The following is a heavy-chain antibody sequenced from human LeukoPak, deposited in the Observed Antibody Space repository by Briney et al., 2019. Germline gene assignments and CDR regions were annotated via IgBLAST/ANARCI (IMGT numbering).Heavy chain of an antibody. CDR2: IYYSGST. D-gene: IGHD6-6*01. J-gene: IGHJ4*02. CDR1: GGSISSYY. Sequence: PSETLSLTCTVSGGSISSYYWSWIRQPPGKGLEWIGYIYYSGSTNYNPSLKSRVTISVDTSKNQFSLKLTSVTAADTGVYYCASLGQMSTSGHYYFDYWGQGTLVTVSS. CDR3: ASLGQMSTSGHYYFDY. V-gene: IGHV4-59*01.